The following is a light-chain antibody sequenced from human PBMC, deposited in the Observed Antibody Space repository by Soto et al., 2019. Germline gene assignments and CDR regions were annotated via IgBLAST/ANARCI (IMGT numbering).Light chain of an antibody. CDR2: EVS. Sequence: QSALTQPPSASGSPGQSVTISRTGTSSDVGGYNYVSWYQQHPGKAPKLMISEVSKRPSGVPDRFSGYKSGNTASLTVSGLQAEDEADYYCSSFAGNNNLVFGGGTKLTVL. J-gene: IGLJ2*01. V-gene: IGLV2-8*01. CDR1: SSDVGGYNY. CDR3: SSFAGNNNLV.